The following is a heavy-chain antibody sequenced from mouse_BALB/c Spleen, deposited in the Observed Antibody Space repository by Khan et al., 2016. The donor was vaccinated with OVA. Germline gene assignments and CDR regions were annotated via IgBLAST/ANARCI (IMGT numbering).Heavy chain of an antibody. CDR2: ISPGSGDT. D-gene: IGHD1-2*01. V-gene: IGHV1-77*01. CDR1: GYTFTDYY. Sequence: VQLQESGAELARPGASVKLSCKASGYTFTDYYINWVKQRTGQGLEWIGEISPGSGDTYYNEKFKGKATLTADKSSNTAYMQLSSLTSEASADYFCARRNYFGYTFAYWGQGTLVTVSA. J-gene: IGHJ3*01. CDR3: ARRNYFGYTFAY.